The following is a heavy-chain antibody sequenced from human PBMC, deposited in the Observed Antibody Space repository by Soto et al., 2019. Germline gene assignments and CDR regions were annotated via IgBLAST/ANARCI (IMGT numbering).Heavy chain of an antibody. J-gene: IGHJ5*02. CDR2: IYYTGTT. Sequence: QLQLQESGPGLVKPSETLSLTCSLSGGAISDARFYWGWIRQSPGRGLEWIGSIYYTGTTFFNPSLQSRVTISVDTSENQFPLKLYSVTAADTALYFCARQKWEQPKWFDPWGQGTLVIVSP. CDR1: GGAISDARFY. V-gene: IGHV4-39*01. CDR3: ARQKWEQPKWFDP. D-gene: IGHD1-26*01.